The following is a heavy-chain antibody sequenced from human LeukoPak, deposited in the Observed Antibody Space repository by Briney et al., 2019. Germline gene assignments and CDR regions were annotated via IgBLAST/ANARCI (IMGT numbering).Heavy chain of an antibody. V-gene: IGHV3-43*02. CDR1: GFTFDDYA. J-gene: IGHJ3*02. Sequence: GGSLRLSCAASGFTFDDYAMHWVRQAPGKGLEWVSLISGDGGSTYYADSVKGRFTISRDNSKNSLYLQMNSLRTEDTALYYCGKDAPTRGAFDIWGRGTMVTVSS. CDR3: GKDAPTRGAFDI. CDR2: ISGDGGST.